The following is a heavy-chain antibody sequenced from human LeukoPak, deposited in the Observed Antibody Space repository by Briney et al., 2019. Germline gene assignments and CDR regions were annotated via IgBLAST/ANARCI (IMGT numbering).Heavy chain of an antibody. V-gene: IGHV3-23*01. Sequence: GSLRLSCAASGFTFSSYAMSWVRQAPGKGLEWVSAISGSGGSTYYADSVKGRFTISRDNSKNTLYLQMNSLRAEDTAVYYCAKERQNYYDSSGYYEYWGQGTLVTVSS. CDR1: GFTFSSYA. J-gene: IGHJ4*02. CDR2: ISGSGGST. CDR3: AKERQNYYDSSGYYEY. D-gene: IGHD3-22*01.